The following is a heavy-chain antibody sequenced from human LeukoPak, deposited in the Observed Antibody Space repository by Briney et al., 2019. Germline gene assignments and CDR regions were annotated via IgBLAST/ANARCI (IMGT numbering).Heavy chain of an antibody. J-gene: IGHJ4*02. CDR1: GFTFSSYA. Sequence: GGSLRLSCAASGFTFSSYAMSWVRQAPGKGLEWVSSISSSSSYIYYADSVKGRFTISRDNAKNSLYLQMNSLRAEDTAVYYCARGEYGGNGFDYWGQGTLVTVSS. CDR2: ISSSSSYI. V-gene: IGHV3-21*01. CDR3: ARGEYGGNGFDY. D-gene: IGHD4-23*01.